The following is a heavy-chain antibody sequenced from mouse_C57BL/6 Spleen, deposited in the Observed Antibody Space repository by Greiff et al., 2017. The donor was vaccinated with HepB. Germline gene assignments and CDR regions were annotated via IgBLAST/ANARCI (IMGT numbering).Heavy chain of an antibody. D-gene: IGHD4-1*01. CDR2: IYPSDSET. V-gene: IGHV1-61*01. CDR1: GYTFTSYW. CDR3: VNWDDYFDD. J-gene: IGHJ2*01. Sequence: QVQLQQPGAELVRPGSSVKLSCKASGYTFTSYWMDWVKQRPGQGLEWIGNIYPSDSETHYNQKFKDKATLTVDKSSSTAYMQLSSLTSEDSAVYYCVNWDDYFDDWGQGTTLTVSS.